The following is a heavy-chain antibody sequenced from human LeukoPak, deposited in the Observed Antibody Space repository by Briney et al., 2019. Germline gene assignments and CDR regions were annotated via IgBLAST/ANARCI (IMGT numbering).Heavy chain of an antibody. CDR1: GFTFSSYA. Sequence: GGSLRLSCAGSGFTFSSYAMTWVRQAPGTGLEWVSSISRSDGTTYYADSVKGRFTISRDNSKNTLYLQMNSLRAEDTAVYYCARAATGYSGYDPEGDAFDIWGQGTMVTVSS. CDR3: ARAATGYSGYDPEGDAFDI. D-gene: IGHD5-12*01. V-gene: IGHV3-23*01. CDR2: ISRSDGTT. J-gene: IGHJ3*02.